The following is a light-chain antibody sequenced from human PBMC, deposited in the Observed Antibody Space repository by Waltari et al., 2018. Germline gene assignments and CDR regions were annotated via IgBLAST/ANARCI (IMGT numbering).Light chain of an antibody. J-gene: IGLJ2*01. CDR3: AAWDDSLNGPV. V-gene: IGLV1-44*01. Sequence: QSVLTQPPSAPGTPGQRVTISCSGSSSNIGRKPVSWYQQLPGTAPKLLIHTKDQRPSGVPDRFSGSKSGTSASLAISGLQSEDEADYYCAAWDDSLNGPVFGGGTKLTVL. CDR1: SSNIGRKP. CDR2: TKD.